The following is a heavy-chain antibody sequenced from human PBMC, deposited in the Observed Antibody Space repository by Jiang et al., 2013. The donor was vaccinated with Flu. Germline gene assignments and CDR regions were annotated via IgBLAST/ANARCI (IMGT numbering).Heavy chain of an antibody. D-gene: IGHD2-2*01. Sequence: SGAEVKKPGASVKVSCKASGYTFTSYYMHWVRQAPGQGLEWMGIINPSGGSTSYAQKFQGRVTMTRDTSTSTVYMELSSLRSEDTAVYYCARVVPGARVGDAFDIWGQGTMVTVSS. CDR1: GYTFTSYY. V-gene: IGHV1-46*01. J-gene: IGHJ3*02. CDR2: INPSGGST. CDR3: ARVVPGARVGDAFDI.